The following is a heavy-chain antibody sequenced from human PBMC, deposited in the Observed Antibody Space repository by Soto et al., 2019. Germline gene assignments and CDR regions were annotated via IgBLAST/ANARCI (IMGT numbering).Heavy chain of an antibody. J-gene: IGHJ4*02. V-gene: IGHV4-59*01. Sequence: PSATLSLIRPFGCCPIRSYQWRWIPPLPWRGLEWIGCISYSGSTNYNPSLKSRVALSVDTSKNQFSLKLSSVTAADTAVYYCARGVRYFDWLLPFYLDDGGKGTPVTVSS. CDR1: CCPIRSYQ. CDR3: ARGVRYFDWLLPFYLDD. CDR2: ISYSGST. D-gene: IGHD3-9*01.